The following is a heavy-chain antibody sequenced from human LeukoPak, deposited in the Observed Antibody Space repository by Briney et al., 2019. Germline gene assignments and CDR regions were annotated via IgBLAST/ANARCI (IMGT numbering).Heavy chain of an antibody. CDR2: IIASSGST. V-gene: IGHV3-23*01. CDR3: VKGGYDYVEVAYFDF. J-gene: IGHJ4*02. Sequence: GSLRLSCAASGFSFNNYAMSWVRQAPGKGLEWVSIIIASSGSTFYADSVKGRFTISRDNSKNTLYLQMNSLRVEDTAVYYCVKGGYDYVEVAYFDFWGQGTLVTVSS. D-gene: IGHD5-12*01. CDR1: GFSFNNYA.